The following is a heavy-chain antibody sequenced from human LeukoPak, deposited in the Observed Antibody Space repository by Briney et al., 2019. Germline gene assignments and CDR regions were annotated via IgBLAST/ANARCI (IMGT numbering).Heavy chain of an antibody. J-gene: IGHJ3*02. CDR1: GYTFTGYY. Sequence: ASVKVSCKASGYTFTGYYMHWVRQAPGQGLEWMGWINPNSGGTNYAQKFQGRVTMTRDTSISTAYMELSRLRSDDTAVYYRARDHRDSGYANDAFDIWGQGTMVTVSS. D-gene: IGHD5-12*01. V-gene: IGHV1-2*02. CDR2: INPNSGGT. CDR3: ARDHRDSGYANDAFDI.